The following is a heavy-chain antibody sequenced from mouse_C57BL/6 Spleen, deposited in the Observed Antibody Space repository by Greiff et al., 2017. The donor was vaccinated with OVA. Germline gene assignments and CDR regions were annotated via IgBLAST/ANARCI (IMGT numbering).Heavy chain of an antibody. CDR1: GFTFTDYY. Sequence: EVKLMESGGGLVQPGGSLSLSCAASGFTFTDYYMSWVRQPPGKALEWLGFIRNKANGYTTEYSASVKGRFTISRDNSQSILYLQMNALRAEDSATYYCARRYGNFDYWGQGTTLTVSS. J-gene: IGHJ2*01. CDR2: IRNKANGYTT. D-gene: IGHD2-1*01. CDR3: ARRYGNFDY. V-gene: IGHV7-3*01.